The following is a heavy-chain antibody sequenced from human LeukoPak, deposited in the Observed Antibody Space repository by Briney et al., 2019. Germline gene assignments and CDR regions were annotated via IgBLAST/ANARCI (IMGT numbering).Heavy chain of an antibody. D-gene: IGHD3-10*01. CDR1: GFTFSSYG. Sequence: PGRSLRLSCAASGFTFSSYGMHWVRQAPGKGLEWVAVISYDGSNKYYADSVKGRFTISRDNSKNTLYLQMNSLRAEDTAVYYCAKKDDGSGSFTFDYWGQGTLVTVSS. J-gene: IGHJ4*02. V-gene: IGHV3-30*18. CDR3: AKKDDGSGSFTFDY. CDR2: ISYDGSNK.